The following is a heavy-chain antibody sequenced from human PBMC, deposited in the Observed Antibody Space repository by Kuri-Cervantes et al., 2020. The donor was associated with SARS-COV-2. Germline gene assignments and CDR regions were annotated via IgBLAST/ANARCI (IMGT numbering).Heavy chain of an antibody. D-gene: IGHD6-6*01. CDR3: ARSAARPSLDY. CDR1: GFTFSSYA. CDR2: ISGSGGST. J-gene: IGHJ4*02. Sequence: GESLKISCAASGFTFSSYAMSWVRQAPGKGLEWVSAISGSGGSTYYADSVKGRFTISRDNSKNTLYLQMNSLRAEDTAVYYCARSAARPSLDYWGQGTLVTVSS. V-gene: IGHV3-23*01.